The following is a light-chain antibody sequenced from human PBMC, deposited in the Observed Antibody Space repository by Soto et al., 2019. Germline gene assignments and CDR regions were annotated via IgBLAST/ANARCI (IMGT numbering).Light chain of an antibody. CDR2: AAS. Sequence: DIQMTQSPSSLSASVGDRVTITCRASQSIVTYLNWYLQKPGKAPKLLIYAASNLQSGAPSRFSCSGSGTDFTLTISSLQPEDFATYFCQQSYSTPPWTFGKGPKVEIK. CDR1: QSIVTY. J-gene: IGKJ1*01. CDR3: QQSYSTPPWT. V-gene: IGKV1-39*01.